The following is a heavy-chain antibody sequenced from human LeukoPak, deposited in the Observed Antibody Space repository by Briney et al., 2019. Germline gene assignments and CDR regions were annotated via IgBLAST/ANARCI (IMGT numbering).Heavy chain of an antibody. CDR3: ARVRSVYAFDI. Sequence: SETLSLTCTVSGGSISSYYWSWIRQPPGKGLEWIGYIYYSGSTNYNPSLKSRVTISVDTSKDQFSLKLSSVTAADTAVYYCARVRSVYAFDIWGQGTMVTVSS. J-gene: IGHJ3*02. CDR1: GGSISSYY. V-gene: IGHV4-59*01. D-gene: IGHD6-6*01. CDR2: IYYSGST.